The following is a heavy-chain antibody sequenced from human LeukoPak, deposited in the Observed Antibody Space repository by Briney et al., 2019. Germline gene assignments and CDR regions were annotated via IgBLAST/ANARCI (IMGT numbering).Heavy chain of an antibody. Sequence: SETLSLTCAVYGGSFSGSYWSWIRQPPGRGLELIGEINHSGSTNYNPSLKSRVTISVDTSKNQFSLKLSSVTAADTAVYYCARGFARLYDYIWGSYRYRERGYFDYWGQGTLVTVSS. CDR2: INHSGST. V-gene: IGHV4-34*01. CDR1: GGSFSGSY. J-gene: IGHJ4*02. CDR3: ARGFARLYDYIWGSYRYRERGYFDY. D-gene: IGHD3-16*02.